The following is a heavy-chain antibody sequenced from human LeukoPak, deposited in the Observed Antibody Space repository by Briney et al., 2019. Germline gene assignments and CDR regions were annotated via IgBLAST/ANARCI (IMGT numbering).Heavy chain of an antibody. Sequence: GGSLRLSCAASGFTFSSYGMHWVRQAPGKGLEWVAVISYDGSNKYYADSVKGRFTISRDNSKNTLYLQMNSLRAEDTAVYYCARSCKLKGAFDIWGQGTMVTVSS. J-gene: IGHJ3*02. CDR3: ARSCKLKGAFDI. CDR2: ISYDGSNK. V-gene: IGHV3-30*03. CDR1: GFTFSSYG. D-gene: IGHD2-15*01.